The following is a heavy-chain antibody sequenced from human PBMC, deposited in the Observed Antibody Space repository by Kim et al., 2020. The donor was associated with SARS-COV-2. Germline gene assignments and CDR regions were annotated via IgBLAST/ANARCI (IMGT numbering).Heavy chain of an antibody. CDR3: ARGRADRITIFGVGIYYMDV. D-gene: IGHD3-3*01. Sequence: SETLSLTCAVYGGAFSGYYWSWIRQPPGKGLEWIGEINHSGSTNYNPSLKSRVTISVDTSKNQFSLKLSSVTAADTAVYYCARGRADRITIFGVGIYYMDVWGKGTTVTVSS. CDR2: INHSGST. CDR1: GGAFSGYY. J-gene: IGHJ6*03. V-gene: IGHV4-34*01.